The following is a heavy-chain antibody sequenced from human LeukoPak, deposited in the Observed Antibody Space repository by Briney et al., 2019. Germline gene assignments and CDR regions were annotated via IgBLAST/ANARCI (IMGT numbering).Heavy chain of an antibody. CDR1: GFTFSTYA. J-gene: IGHJ4*02. CDR2: ISASGSRT. CDR3: AKEVWPGNTGWHLFDS. Sequence: GGSLRLSCAPSGFTFSTYAMSWVRQAPGKGLEWVSAISASGSRTYYAGSVKGRFTVSRDKSKDTLYLQMNSLRAEDTAVYYCAKEVWPGNTGWHLFDSWGQGTLVTVSS. V-gene: IGHV3-23*01. D-gene: IGHD6-19*01.